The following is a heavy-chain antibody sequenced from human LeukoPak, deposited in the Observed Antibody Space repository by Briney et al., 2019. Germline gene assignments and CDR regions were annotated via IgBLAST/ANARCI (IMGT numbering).Heavy chain of an antibody. CDR2: ISAYNGNT. V-gene: IGHV1-18*01. D-gene: IGHD5-18*01. J-gene: IGHJ4*02. Sequence: ASVKVSCKASGYTFTSYGISWVRQAPGQGLEWMGWISAYNGNTNYAQKLQGRVTMTTDTSTSTAYMELRSLRSDDTAVYYCARVAVGGYSYGKIDYWGQGTLVPVSS. CDR1: GYTFTSYG. CDR3: ARVAVGGYSYGKIDY.